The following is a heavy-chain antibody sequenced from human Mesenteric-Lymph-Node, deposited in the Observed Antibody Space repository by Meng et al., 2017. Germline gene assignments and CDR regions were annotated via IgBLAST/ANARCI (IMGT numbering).Heavy chain of an antibody. Sequence: QGQLQESGPGLVKPSQTRCLTCTVSGGSISSGDYYWSWIRQPPGKGLEWIGYIYYSGSTYYNPSLKSRVTISVDTSKNQFSLKLSSVTAADTAVYYCARGYYDSSGYGYWYFDLWGRGTLVTVSS. CDR1: GGSISSGDYY. V-gene: IGHV4-30-4*01. CDR3: ARGYYDSSGYGYWYFDL. J-gene: IGHJ2*01. CDR2: IYYSGST. D-gene: IGHD3-22*01.